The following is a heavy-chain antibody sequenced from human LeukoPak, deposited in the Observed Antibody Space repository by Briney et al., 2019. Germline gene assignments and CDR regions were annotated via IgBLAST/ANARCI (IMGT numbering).Heavy chain of an antibody. D-gene: IGHD1-1*01. CDR1: GFTFSSYA. CDR3: ARGMYPGDAFDI. J-gene: IGHJ3*02. V-gene: IGHV3-23*01. CDR2: ISGSGGST. Sequence: GSLRLSCAASGFTFSSYAMSWVRQAPGKGLEWVSAISGSGGSTYYADSVKGRFTISRDNSKNTLYLQMNSLRAEDTALYYCARGMYPGDAFDIWGQGTMVTVSS.